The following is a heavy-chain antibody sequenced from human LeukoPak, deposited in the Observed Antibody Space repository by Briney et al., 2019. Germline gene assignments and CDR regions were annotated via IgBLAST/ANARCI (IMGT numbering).Heavy chain of an antibody. CDR2: IGVGGGYI. V-gene: IGHV3-23*01. CDR1: GFTFSSYA. J-gene: IGHJ5*02. CDR3: ASHSGSYSNWFDP. Sequence: TGGSLRLSCTTSGFTFSSYAMSWVRQAPGKGLKWVSAIGVGGGYIYYADSVKGRFTISRDNSKNALYLQMNSLRADDTAVYYCASHSGSYSNWFDPWGQGTLVTVSS. D-gene: IGHD1-26*01.